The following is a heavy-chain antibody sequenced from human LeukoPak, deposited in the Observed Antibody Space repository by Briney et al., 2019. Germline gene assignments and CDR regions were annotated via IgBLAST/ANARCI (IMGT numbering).Heavy chain of an antibody. CDR2: INPNSGGT. Sequence: ASVKVSCKASGYTFTGYYMHWERQAPGQGLEWMGWINPNSGGTNYAQKFQGRVTMTRDTSISTAYMELSRLRSDDTAVYYCARDGRDYGDYDWFDPWGQGTLVTVSS. V-gene: IGHV1-2*02. CDR3: ARDGRDYGDYDWFDP. J-gene: IGHJ5*02. D-gene: IGHD4-17*01. CDR1: GYTFTGYY.